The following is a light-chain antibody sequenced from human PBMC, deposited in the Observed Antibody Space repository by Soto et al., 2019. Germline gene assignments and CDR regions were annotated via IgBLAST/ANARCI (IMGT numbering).Light chain of an antibody. CDR3: QQYGDSPAT. CDR2: GAF. Sequence: EIVLTPSPGTLSLSPGERATLSCRASQSVSSSYLAWYQQKPGQAPRLLIYGAFNRATGIPDRFSGSGSGTDFTLTFSRLEPEDFAVYYCQQYGDSPATFGPGTKVDIK. CDR1: QSVSSSY. V-gene: IGKV3-20*01. J-gene: IGKJ3*01.